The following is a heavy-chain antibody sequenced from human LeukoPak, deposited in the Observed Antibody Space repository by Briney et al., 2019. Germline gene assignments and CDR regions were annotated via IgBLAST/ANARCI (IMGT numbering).Heavy chain of an antibody. CDR2: TYTSGNT. Sequence: SQTLSLTCTVSGGSISSGSHYWSWIRQPAGKGLEWIGRTYTSGNTNYNPSLKSRVTISVGTSENQFSLKLSSVTAADTAVYYCVRDQACSSTSCYISEAFDIWGQGTMVTVSS. J-gene: IGHJ3*02. CDR3: VRDQACSSTSCYISEAFDI. CDR1: GGSISSGSHY. V-gene: IGHV4-61*02. D-gene: IGHD2-2*02.